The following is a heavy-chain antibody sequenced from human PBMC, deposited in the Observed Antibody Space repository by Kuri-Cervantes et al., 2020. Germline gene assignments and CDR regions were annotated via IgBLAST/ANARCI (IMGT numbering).Heavy chain of an antibody. CDR2: MNPNSGNT. CDR1: GYTFTSYD. CDR3: ARNAEGGRSTWDPFDL. Sequence: ASVKVSCKASGYTFTSYDINWVRQATGQGLEWMGWMNPNSGNTYYGQNLQGRVTMTTDSSTTTVYMELRNLRSDDTAVYYCARNAEGGRSTWDPFDLWGQGTLVTVSS. D-gene: IGHD1-26*01. J-gene: IGHJ4*02. V-gene: IGHV1-8*01.